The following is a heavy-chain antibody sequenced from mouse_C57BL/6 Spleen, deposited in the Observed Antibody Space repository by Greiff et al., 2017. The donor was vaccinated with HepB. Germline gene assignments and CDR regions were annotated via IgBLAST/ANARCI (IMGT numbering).Heavy chain of an antibody. Sequence: VQLQQPGAELVKPGASVKVSCKASGYTFTSYWMHWVKQRPGQGLEWIGRIHPSDSDTNYNQKFKGNATLTENKTSNTAYMQLSSLTSEDSAVYYCAISTRSSYFAYWGQGTLVTVSA. J-gene: IGHJ3*01. CDR2: IHPSDSDT. CDR1: GYTFTSYW. V-gene: IGHV1-74*01. CDR3: AISTRSSYFAY. D-gene: IGHD1-1*01.